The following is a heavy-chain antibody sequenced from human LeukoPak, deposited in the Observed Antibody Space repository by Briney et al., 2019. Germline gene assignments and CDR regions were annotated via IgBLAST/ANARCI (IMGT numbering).Heavy chain of an antibody. J-gene: IGHJ4*02. CDR2: SGSGGDI. D-gene: IGHD1-26*01. CDR3: AMSRGGAYQTYFFDY. Sequence: GGSLRLSCVASGFTFSNYAMNWVRQAPGKGLEWVSLSGSGGDIYYVDSVKGRFTISRDNSKNTLYLQMNSLRAEDTAVYYCAMSRGGAYQTYFFDYWGQGTLVTVSS. CDR1: GFTFSNYA. V-gene: IGHV3-23*01.